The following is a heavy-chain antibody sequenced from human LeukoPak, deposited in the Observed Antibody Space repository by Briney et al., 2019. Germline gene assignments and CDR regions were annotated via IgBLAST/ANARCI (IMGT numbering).Heavy chain of an antibody. D-gene: IGHD5-24*01. CDR1: GYTFTSYG. J-gene: IGHJ4*02. CDR2: ISAYNGNT. Sequence: ASVKVSCKASGYTFTSYGISWVRQAPGQGLEWMGWISAYNGNTHYAQKLQGRVTMTTDTSTSTVYMELRSLTSDDTAVFYCARDRDGYNGGDYWGQGTLVTVSS. V-gene: IGHV1-18*01. CDR3: ARDRDGYNGGDY.